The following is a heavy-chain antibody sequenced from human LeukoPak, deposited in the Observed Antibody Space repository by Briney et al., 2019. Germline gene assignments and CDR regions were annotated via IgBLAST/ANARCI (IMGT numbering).Heavy chain of an antibody. CDR2: ISYDGSNK. J-gene: IGHJ4*02. CDR1: GFTFSSYG. V-gene: IGHV3-30*03. CDR3: AGASPLDY. Sequence: PGGSLRLSCAASGFTFSSYGMHWVRQAPAKGLEWVAIISYDGSNKYYADSVKGRFTISRDNAKNSLYLQMNSLRAEDTAVYYCAGASPLDYWGQGTLVTVSS.